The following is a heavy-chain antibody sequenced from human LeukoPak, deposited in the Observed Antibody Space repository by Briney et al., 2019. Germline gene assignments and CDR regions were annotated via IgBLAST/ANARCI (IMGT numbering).Heavy chain of an antibody. CDR1: GFTFSSYG. D-gene: IGHD2-2*01. V-gene: IGHV3-30*02. CDR3: AKDDVVVPAAPHPNWFDP. CDR2: IRYDGSNK. Sequence: GGSLRLSCAASGFTFSSYGMHWVRQAPGKGLEWVAFIRYDGSNKYYADSVKGRFTISRDNSKNTLYLQMNSLRAEDTAVYYCAKDDVVVPAAPHPNWFDPWGQGTLVTVSS. J-gene: IGHJ5*02.